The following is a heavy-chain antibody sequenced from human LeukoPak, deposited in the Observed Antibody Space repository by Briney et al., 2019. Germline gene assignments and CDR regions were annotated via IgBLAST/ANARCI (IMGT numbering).Heavy chain of an antibody. J-gene: IGHJ5*02. Sequence: ASVKVSCKASGYTFTSYGISWVRQAPGQGLEWMGWISGYDSNTNYAQKFQGRVTLTTDTSTSTAYMELSSLRSEDTAVYYCARGTIAAAYDWFDPWGQGTLVTVSS. CDR1: GYTFTSYG. V-gene: IGHV1-18*01. D-gene: IGHD6-13*01. CDR2: ISGYDSNT. CDR3: ARGTIAAAYDWFDP.